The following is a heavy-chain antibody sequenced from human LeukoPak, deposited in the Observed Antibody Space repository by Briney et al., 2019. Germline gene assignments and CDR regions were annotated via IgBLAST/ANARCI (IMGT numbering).Heavy chain of an antibody. Sequence: GGSLRLSCAASGFTFKDYNMGWIRQAPGKGLEWVAYISSGMYYADSVKGRFTISRDNAKNSLYLQMNSLRADDTAVYYCARRIWGADSQSHTFDIWGQGTMVTVSS. V-gene: IGHV3-11*01. CDR1: GFTFKDYN. CDR3: ARRIWGADSQSHTFDI. CDR2: ISSGM. D-gene: IGHD3-16*01. J-gene: IGHJ3*02.